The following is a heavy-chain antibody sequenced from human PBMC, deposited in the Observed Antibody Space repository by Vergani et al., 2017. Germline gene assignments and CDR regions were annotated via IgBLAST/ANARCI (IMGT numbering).Heavy chain of an antibody. CDR3: ARVMYRDXASTGYRLEGMDI. J-gene: IGHJ6*02. CDR2: IYSTGST. Sequence: QVQLQESGPGLVKPSQTLALTCTVSGGSFNSGSYYWSWIRQSPGKGLEWIGYIYSTGSTNYNPSLNSRVTMSVDTSKNQFSLKLRSVTAADTAVYFCARVMYRDXASTGYRLEGMDIWGQGTTVTISS. V-gene: IGHV4-61*01. CDR1: GGSFNSGSYY. D-gene: IGHD3-9*01.